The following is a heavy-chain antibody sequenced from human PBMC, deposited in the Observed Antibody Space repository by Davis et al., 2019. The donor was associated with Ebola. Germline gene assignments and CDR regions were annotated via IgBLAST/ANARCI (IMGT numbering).Heavy chain of an antibody. CDR3: ARDQGPYYGMDV. J-gene: IGHJ6*02. CDR1: GFTFGDYA. Sequence: GESLKISCTASGFTFGDYAMSWFRQAPGKGLEWVANIKQDGSEKYYVDSVKGRFTISRDNAKNSLYLQMNSLRAEDTAVYYCARDQGPYYGMDVWGQGTTVTVSS. V-gene: IGHV3-7*03. CDR2: IKQDGSEK.